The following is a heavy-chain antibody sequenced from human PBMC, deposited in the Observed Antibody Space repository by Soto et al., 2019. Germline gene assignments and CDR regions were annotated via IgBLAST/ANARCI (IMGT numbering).Heavy chain of an antibody. Sequence: QLQLQESGPGLVKPSETLSLTCTVSGGSISSSSYYWVWIRQPPGKGLEWIGSIYYSRSSYYNPSLRSRATITVDTSRIQFSLKRCSVTAADTAVYCCAGLGLDVVRGVMVWWGQGTLVSGSS. V-gene: IGHV4-39*01. CDR3: AGLGLDVVRGVMVW. D-gene: IGHD3-10*01. CDR2: IYYSRSS. J-gene: IGHJ4*02. CDR1: GGSISSSSYY.